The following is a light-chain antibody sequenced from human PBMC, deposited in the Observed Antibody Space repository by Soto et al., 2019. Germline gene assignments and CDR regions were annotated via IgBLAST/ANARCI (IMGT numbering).Light chain of an antibody. CDR1: QSISTW. CDR2: EAS. CDR3: QQYDDDPLT. J-gene: IGKJ4*01. V-gene: IGKV1-5*03. Sequence: DIHVTQSPSTLSASVGDRVTITCRASQSISTWLAWYQQKPGKAPKLLIYEASSLESGVPSRFGGSGSGTEFTLTISSLQPDDSATYFCQQYDDDPLTCGGGTK.